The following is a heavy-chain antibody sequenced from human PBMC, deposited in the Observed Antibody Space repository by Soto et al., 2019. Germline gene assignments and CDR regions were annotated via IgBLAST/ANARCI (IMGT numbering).Heavy chain of an antibody. V-gene: IGHV1-69*02. CDR3: XXXPHDYAXXXFDY. Sequence: QVQLVQSGAEVKKPGSSVKVSCKASGGTFSSYTISXXRQAXGQGLEWMGRIIPILGIANYAQKFQGRVTITSDXXXXXXXXXXXXXXXXXXXXXXXXXXPHDYAXXXFDYWGQGTLVTVSS. CDR2: IIPILGIA. D-gene: IGHD4-17*01. J-gene: IGHJ4*02. CDR1: GGTFSSYT.